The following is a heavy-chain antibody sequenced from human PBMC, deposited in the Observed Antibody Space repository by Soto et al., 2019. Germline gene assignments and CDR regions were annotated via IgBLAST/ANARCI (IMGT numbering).Heavy chain of an antibody. D-gene: IGHD2-8*01. CDR1: GYTFTSYG. CDR3: ARGGKYCTNGLCSVYGMDG. V-gene: IGHV1-18*01. Sequence: QVQLVQSGAEVKKPGASVKVSCKASGYTFTSYGISWVRQAPGQGLEWMGWIRAYNGNTNYAQKFQGRVTMTTDTSTSTAYLELRSLRSDDTAVDYGARGGKYCTNGLCSVYGMDGWCQGTTVTVSS. J-gene: IGHJ6*02. CDR2: IRAYNGNT.